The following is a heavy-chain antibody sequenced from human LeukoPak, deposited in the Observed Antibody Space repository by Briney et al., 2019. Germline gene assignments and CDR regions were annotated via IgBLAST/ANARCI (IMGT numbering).Heavy chain of an antibody. CDR1: GFTFSTSA. Sequence: GGSLRLSCVASGFTFSTSAMTWVRLGPGKGLEWVSAISGSGGSTYYADSVKGRFTISRDNSKNTLYLQVNSLRADDTAVYYCAKDSGFWYFDLWGRGTLVTVSS. CDR3: AKDSGFWYFDL. V-gene: IGHV3-23*01. J-gene: IGHJ2*01. CDR2: ISGSGGST.